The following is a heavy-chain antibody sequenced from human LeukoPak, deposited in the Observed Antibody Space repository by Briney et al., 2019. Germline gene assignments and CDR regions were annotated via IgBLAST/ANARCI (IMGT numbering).Heavy chain of an antibody. CDR1: VFTLEDYV. V-gene: IGHV3-9*01. Sequence: GGSLSLSCAPSVFTLEDYVTHWARQAPRQGLEWVSGIIWNRGDIGYAASVKGRFTISRDNPKNSLYPEMNSLRPEDTALYYCVKDSGTNYDSRGFLPHFDYWGQGALVTVSS. CDR2: IIWNRGDI. D-gene: IGHD3-22*01. J-gene: IGHJ4*02. CDR3: VKDSGTNYDSRGFLPHFDY.